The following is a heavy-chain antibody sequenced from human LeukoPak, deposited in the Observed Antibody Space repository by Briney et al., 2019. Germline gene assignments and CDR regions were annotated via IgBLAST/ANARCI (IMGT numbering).Heavy chain of an antibody. CDR2: IYPGDSDT. CDR3: ARRVAGSYHDAFDI. CDR1: GYSFTSYL. Sequence: GESLKISCTGSGYSFTSYLIGWVRQMPGKGLEWMGIIYPGDSDTGYSPSFQGQVTISADKSISTAYLQWSSLRASDTAMYYCARRVAGSYHDAFDIWGQGTMVTVSS. D-gene: IGHD1-26*01. J-gene: IGHJ3*02. V-gene: IGHV5-51*01.